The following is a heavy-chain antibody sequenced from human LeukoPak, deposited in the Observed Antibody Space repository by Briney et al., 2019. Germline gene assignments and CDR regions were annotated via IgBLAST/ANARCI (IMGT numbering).Heavy chain of an antibody. Sequence: SVKVSCKASGGTFSNYDFTFTSYAITWVRQAPGQGLEWMGGIIPIYGRADYPQKFQGRVTITADESTRTVTMQLSGLRSEDTAVYYCAGFFYDNSNAAFDIWGQGTVVTVS. CDR1: GGTFSNYDFTFTSYA. J-gene: IGHJ3*02. D-gene: IGHD3-22*01. CDR3: AGFFYDNSNAAFDI. CDR2: IIPIYGRA. V-gene: IGHV1-69*01.